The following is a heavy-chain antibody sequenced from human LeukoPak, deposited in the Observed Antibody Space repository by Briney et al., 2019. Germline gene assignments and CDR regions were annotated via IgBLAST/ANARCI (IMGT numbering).Heavy chain of an antibody. CDR2: IYYSGTT. D-gene: IGHD3-16*02. J-gene: IGHJ4*02. CDR1: GGSIDSDDYY. Sequence: PSETLSLTCTVSGGSIDSDDYYWGWIRQPPGKGLEWIGSIYYSGTTFYSPSLKSRVTISLDTSKNQFSLKLTSVTAADTAMYYCARAQDWGSYRITWAYYFDYWGQGTLVTVSS. CDR3: ARAQDWGSYRITWAYYFDY. V-gene: IGHV4-39*07.